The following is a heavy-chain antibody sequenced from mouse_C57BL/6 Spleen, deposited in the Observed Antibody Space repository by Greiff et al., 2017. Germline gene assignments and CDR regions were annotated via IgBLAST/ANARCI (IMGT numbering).Heavy chain of an antibody. CDR2: IDPSDSET. Sequence: QVQLQQSGAELVRPGSSVKLSCKASGYTFTSYWMHWVKQRPIQGLEWIGNIDPSDSETHYNQKFKDKATLTVDKSSSTAYMQLSSLTSEDSAVYYCARSERTAQATFAYWGQGTLVTVSA. D-gene: IGHD3-2*02. CDR3: ARSERTAQATFAY. V-gene: IGHV1-52*01. J-gene: IGHJ3*01. CDR1: GYTFTSYW.